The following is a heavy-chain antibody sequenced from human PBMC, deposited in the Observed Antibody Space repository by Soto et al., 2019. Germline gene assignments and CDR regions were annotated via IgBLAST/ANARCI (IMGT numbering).Heavy chain of an antibody. Sequence: QITLRESGPALVKPTQTLTLTCTFSGFSLSTNGVAVGWIRQPPGKPLEWLPPIFWDDDARYIPSLKSSLTITKDTSKNQVVRIMTNMDTGDTGTYYCTHTSGNSSTGADNWGQGTQVTVSS. D-gene: IGHD6-19*01. CDR2: IFWDDDA. J-gene: IGHJ4*02. V-gene: IGHV2-5*02. CDR1: GFSLSTNGVA. CDR3: THTSGNSSTGADN.